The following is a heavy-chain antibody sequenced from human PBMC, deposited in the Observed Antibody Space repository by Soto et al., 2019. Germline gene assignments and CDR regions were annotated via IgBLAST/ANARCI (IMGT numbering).Heavy chain of an antibody. V-gene: IGHV4-59*01. CDR1: GGSISSYY. D-gene: IGHD2-21*02. CDR3: ARDLWGYCGTDCYPLDV. Sequence: QVRLQESGPGLVKPSETLSLTCTVSGGSISSYYWSWIRQPPGKGLEWIGYMYNTGSTIYNPSLKGRVTRSVDTSKNHFSLKLNSVTAADTAVYYYARDLWGYCGTDCYPLDVWGQGTTVTVSS. CDR2: MYNTGST. J-gene: IGHJ6*02.